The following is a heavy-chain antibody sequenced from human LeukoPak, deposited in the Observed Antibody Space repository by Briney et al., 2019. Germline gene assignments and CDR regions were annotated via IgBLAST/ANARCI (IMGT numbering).Heavy chain of an antibody. D-gene: IGHD3-10*01. V-gene: IGHV4-34*01. CDR2: INHSGRT. J-gene: IGHJ3*02. CDR3: ARVTLTFSGAFDI. CDR1: GGSFSGYY. Sequence: SETLSLTCAVYGGSFSGYYWSWIRQPPGKGLEWIGEINHSGRTNTNPSLNSRITISVNTLKKQFSQKPSTVTAADTAVYYCARVTLTFSGAFDIWGQGTMVTVSS.